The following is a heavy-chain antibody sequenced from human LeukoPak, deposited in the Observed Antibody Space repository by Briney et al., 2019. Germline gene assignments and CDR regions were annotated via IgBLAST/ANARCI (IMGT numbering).Heavy chain of an antibody. V-gene: IGHV1-2*02. CDR2: INPNSGGT. CDR1: GYTFTGFY. CDR3: ARLNWLSNAFDI. Sequence: ASVKVSCKASGYTFTGFYIHWVRQAPGQGLEWMGWINPNSGGTNYAQKFQDRVTMTRDTSISTAYMELRSLRSDDTAVYYCARLNWLSNAFDIWGQGTMVTVSS. D-gene: IGHD3-22*01. J-gene: IGHJ3*02.